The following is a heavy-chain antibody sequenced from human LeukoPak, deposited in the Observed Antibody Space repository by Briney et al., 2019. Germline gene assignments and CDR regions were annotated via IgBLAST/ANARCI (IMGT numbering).Heavy chain of an antibody. CDR1: GFTFSSYA. V-gene: IGHV3-23*01. CDR3: AKGPPTSYSSWQEYFQH. Sequence: GGSLRLSCAASGFTFSSYAMSWVRQAAGKGLEWVSAISGSGGSTYYADSVKGRFTISRENSKNTLYLQMNSLRAEDTAVYYCAKGPPTSYSSWQEYFQHWGQGTLVTVSS. J-gene: IGHJ1*01. CDR2: ISGSGGST. D-gene: IGHD6-6*01.